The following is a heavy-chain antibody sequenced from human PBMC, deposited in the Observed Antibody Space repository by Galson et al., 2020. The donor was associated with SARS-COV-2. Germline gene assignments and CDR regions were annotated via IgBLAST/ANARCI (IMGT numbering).Heavy chain of an antibody. J-gene: IGHJ6*02. CDR1: GDSISSAGYF. CDR2: IYYSGST. Sequence: SETLSLTCSVSGDSISSAGYFWAWIRQHPGKGLEWIGYIYYSGSTYYNPSLKSRVTMSLDTSRQQFSLQLSSVTAADTAVYYCARGVVLAALGRRQDNYRGMDVWGQGTSVAVSS. D-gene: IGHD2-15*01. V-gene: IGHV4-31*03. CDR3: ARGVVLAALGRRQDNYRGMDV.